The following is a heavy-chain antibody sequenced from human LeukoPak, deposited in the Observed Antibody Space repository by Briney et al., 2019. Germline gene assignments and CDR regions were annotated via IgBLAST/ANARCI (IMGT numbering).Heavy chain of an antibody. D-gene: IGHD5-24*01. J-gene: IGHJ5*02. V-gene: IGHV3-7*05. Sequence: PGGSLRLSCSASGFTFSNYWMSWVRQAPGKGLEWVANIKRGGSEKYYVDSVKGRFTISRDNAKNSLYLQMSSLRAEDTAVYYYATAIHGGSLQFDPWGQGTLVTVSS. CDR1: GFTFSNYW. CDR2: IKRGGSEK. CDR3: ATAIHGGSLQFDP.